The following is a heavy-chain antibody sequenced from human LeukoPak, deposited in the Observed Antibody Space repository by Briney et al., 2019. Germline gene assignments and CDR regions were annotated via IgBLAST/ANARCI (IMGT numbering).Heavy chain of an antibody. J-gene: IGHJ4*02. D-gene: IGHD3-3*01. Sequence: GESLKISCAASGFTFSSYSMNWVRQAPGKGLEWVSSISSSSSYIYYADSVKGRFTISRDNAKNSLYLQMNSLRAEDTAVYYCARGPPRDFWSGLNGVDYWGQGTLVTVSS. V-gene: IGHV3-21*01. CDR2: ISSSSSYI. CDR3: ARGPPRDFWSGLNGVDY. CDR1: GFTFSSYS.